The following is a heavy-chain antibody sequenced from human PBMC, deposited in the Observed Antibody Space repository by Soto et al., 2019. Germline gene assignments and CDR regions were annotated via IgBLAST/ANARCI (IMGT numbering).Heavy chain of an antibody. V-gene: IGHV3-11*01. D-gene: IGHD3-3*01. Sequence: LRLSCAAPGFNFSDYYMSWIRQAPGKGLEWVSYISSSGSTIYYADSVKGRFTISRDNAKISLSLQMNSLRAEDTAVYYCARDLVLRFFGPANYYYYGMDVWGQGTTVTVSS. CDR1: GFNFSDYY. CDR2: ISSSGSTI. CDR3: ARDLVLRFFGPANYYYYGMDV. J-gene: IGHJ6*02.